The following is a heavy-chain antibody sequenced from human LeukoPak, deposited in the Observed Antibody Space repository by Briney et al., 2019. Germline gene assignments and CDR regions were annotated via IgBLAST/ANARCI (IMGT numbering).Heavy chain of an antibody. CDR1: GFTFSNYA. J-gene: IGHJ3*02. V-gene: IGHV3-30*04. CDR3: ARITFAVTALHDAFDI. Sequence: GGSLRLSCAASGFTFSNYAMHWVRQAPGKGLEWVAVISYDGSNIYYADSVKGRFTISRDNSKNTLYLHMNSLRPEDTAVYYCARITFAVTALHDAFDIWGQGTMVTVSS. CDR2: ISYDGSNI. D-gene: IGHD2-21*02.